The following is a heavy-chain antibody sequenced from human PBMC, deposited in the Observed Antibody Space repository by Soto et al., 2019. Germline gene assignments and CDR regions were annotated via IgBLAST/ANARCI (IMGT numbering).Heavy chain of an antibody. CDR2: IYYSGNT. J-gene: IGHJ4*02. D-gene: IGHD1-20*01. CDR3: AGSHNWNYFGY. V-gene: IGHV4-59*08. CDR1: GGSISSYY. Sequence: SETLSLTCTVSGGSISSYYWSWIRQSPEKGLEWIGYIYYSGNTNYNPSLKCRVTISVDTSKNQFSLKLSSVTAADTAVYYCAGSHNWNYFGYWGQGTLVTLSS.